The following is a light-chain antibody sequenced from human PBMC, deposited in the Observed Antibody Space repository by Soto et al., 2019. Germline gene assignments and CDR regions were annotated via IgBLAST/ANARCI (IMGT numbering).Light chain of an antibody. Sequence: DIVLTQSPATLSLSPGERASLSCRATQSVSSNLLAWYQQKPGLAPRLLIYADSSRATGIPDRFSGSGSGTDFTLTISRLEPEDFAVYFCHQYGNSPATFGQGTKVEIK. CDR1: QSVSSNL. CDR2: ADS. V-gene: IGKV3-20*01. J-gene: IGKJ1*01. CDR3: HQYGNSPAT.